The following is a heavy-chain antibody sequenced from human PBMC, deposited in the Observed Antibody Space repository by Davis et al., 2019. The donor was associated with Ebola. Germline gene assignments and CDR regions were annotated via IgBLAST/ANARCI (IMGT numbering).Heavy chain of an antibody. CDR1: GGSFSGYY. J-gene: IGHJ6*02. CDR2: INHSGST. V-gene: IGHV4-34*01. CDR3: TRGWGMDV. Sequence: MPGGSLRLSCAVYGGSFSGYYWSWIRQPPGKGLEWIGEINHSGSTNYNPSLKSRVTISVDTSKNQFSLKLSSVTAADTAVYYCTRGWGMDVWGQGATVTVSS.